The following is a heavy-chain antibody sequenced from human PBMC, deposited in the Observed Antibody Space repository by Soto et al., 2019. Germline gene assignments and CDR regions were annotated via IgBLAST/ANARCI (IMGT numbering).Heavy chain of an antibody. J-gene: IGHJ5*02. CDR2: IYYSGST. V-gene: IGHV4-59*01. D-gene: IGHD3-9*01. CDR3: ARATYSDILTGWWFDP. CDR1: GGSISSYY. Sequence: QVQLQESGPGLVKPSETLSLTCTVSGGSISSYYWRWIRQPPGKGLEWIGYIYYSGSTNYNPSLKGQVTIPVVSSQNQFPLKLSSVTVADTAVYYCARATYSDILTGWWFDPWGQGTLVTVSS.